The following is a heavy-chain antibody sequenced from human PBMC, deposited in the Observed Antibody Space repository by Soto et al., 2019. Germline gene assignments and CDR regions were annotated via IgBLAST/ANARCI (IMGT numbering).Heavy chain of an antibody. V-gene: IGHV3-15*07. J-gene: IGHJ5*02. CDR1: GFTFSNAW. D-gene: IGHD3-10*01. Sequence: GSLRLSCAASGFTFSNAWMNWVRQAPGKGLEWVGRIKSKTDGGTTDYAAPVKGRFTISRDDSKNTLYLQMNSLKTEDTAVYYCTTAAITMVRGATNPWGQGTLVTVSS. CDR3: TTAAITMVRGATNP. CDR2: IKSKTDGGTT.